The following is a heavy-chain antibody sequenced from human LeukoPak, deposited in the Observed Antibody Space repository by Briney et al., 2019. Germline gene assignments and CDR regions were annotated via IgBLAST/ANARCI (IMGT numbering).Heavy chain of an antibody. J-gene: IGHJ5*02. V-gene: IGHV1-69*05. CDR1: GGTFSSYA. CDR2: IIPIFDAT. D-gene: IGHD6-25*01. Sequence: SVKVSCKASGGTFSSYAFSWMRQAPGQGLEWMGGIIPIFDATNYAQKFQGRVTITTDESTSTAYMELSSLRTEDTAVYYCARALKYSSAPDVDKTFDPWGQGTLVTVSS. CDR3: ARALKYSSAPDVDKTFDP.